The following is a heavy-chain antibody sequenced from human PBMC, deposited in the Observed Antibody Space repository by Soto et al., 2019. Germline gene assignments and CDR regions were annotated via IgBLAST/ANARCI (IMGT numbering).Heavy chain of an antibody. CDR2: IYYSRST. Sequence: TSETLSLTCTVSGGSISSSTYYWGWIRQPPGKGLEWIGTIYYSRSTYFNPSLKSRVTISVETSKNQYSLKMSYVTAADTAVYYCARSLGFCISTSCYPDAFDIWGQGTMVT. J-gene: IGHJ3*02. V-gene: IGHV4-39*01. CDR1: GGSISSSTYY. D-gene: IGHD2-2*01. CDR3: ARSLGFCISTSCYPDAFDI.